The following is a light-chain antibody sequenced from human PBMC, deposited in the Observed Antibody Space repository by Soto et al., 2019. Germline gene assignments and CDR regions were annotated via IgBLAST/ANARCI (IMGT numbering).Light chain of an antibody. J-gene: IGKJ4*01. Sequence: DNELTQSPSSLPASAGDRVTITCRASQSVSIYLNWYQKKPGKAPRLLIYGASILQSWVPSRFSGSGSGTDFTLTIASPQPEDLATYYCQQTYTSPPTFGGGTKVEIK. CDR2: GAS. CDR1: QSVSIY. CDR3: QQTYTSPPT. V-gene: IGKV1-39*01.